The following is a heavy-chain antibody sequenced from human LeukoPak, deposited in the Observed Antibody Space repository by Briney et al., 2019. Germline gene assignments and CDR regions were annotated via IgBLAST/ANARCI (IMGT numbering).Heavy chain of an antibody. CDR2: ISYDGSNK. Sequence: ALRLSCAASGFTFSSYAMHWVRQAPGKGLEWVAVISYDGSNKCYADSVKGRFTISRDNSKNTLYLQMNSLRTEDTAVYYCARDLTPTYYDYVWGSESMDVWGQGTTVTVSS. J-gene: IGHJ6*02. D-gene: IGHD3-16*01. CDR3: ARDLTPTYYDYVWGSESMDV. CDR1: GFTFSSYA. V-gene: IGHV3-30-3*01.